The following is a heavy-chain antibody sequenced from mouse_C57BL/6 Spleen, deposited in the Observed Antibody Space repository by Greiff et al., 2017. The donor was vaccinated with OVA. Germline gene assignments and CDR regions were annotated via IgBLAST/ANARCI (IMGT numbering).Heavy chain of an antibody. CDR2: INPNNGGT. Sequence: EVQLQQSGPELVKPGASVKISCKASGYTFTDYYMNWVKQSHGKSLEWIGDINPNNGGTSYNQKFKGKATLTVDKSSSTAYMELRSLTSEDSAVYYCARSTVDVWGTGTTVTVSS. D-gene: IGHD5-1*01. CDR1: GYTFTDYY. CDR3: ARSTVDV. V-gene: IGHV1-26*01. J-gene: IGHJ1*03.